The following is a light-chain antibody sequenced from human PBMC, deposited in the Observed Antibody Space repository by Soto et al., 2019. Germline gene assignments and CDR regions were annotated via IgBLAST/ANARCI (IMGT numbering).Light chain of an antibody. V-gene: IGKV1-5*03. CDR2: KAS. Sequence: DIQMTQSPSTLSASVGDRVTITCRASQNVNNCLAWYQQKPGKAPKLLIHKASNLESGVPSRFSGSGSGTVFSLTIRSLQPDDFATYYCQQYTRYWTFGQGTKVEIK. CDR1: QNVNNC. CDR3: QQYTRYWT. J-gene: IGKJ1*01.